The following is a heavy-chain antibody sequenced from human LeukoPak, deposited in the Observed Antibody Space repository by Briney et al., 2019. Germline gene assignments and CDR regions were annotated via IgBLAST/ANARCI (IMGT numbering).Heavy chain of an antibody. CDR2: ISGSGGST. CDR3: AKGGMGYDSSGYLYFDY. Sequence: GGSLRLSCAASGFTFSSYAMSWVRQAPGKGLEWVSAISGSGGSTYYPDSVKGRFTISRDNSKNTLYLQVNSLRAEDTAVYYCAKGGMGYDSSGYLYFDYWGQGTLVTVSS. V-gene: IGHV3-23*01. CDR1: GFTFSSYA. D-gene: IGHD3-22*01. J-gene: IGHJ4*02.